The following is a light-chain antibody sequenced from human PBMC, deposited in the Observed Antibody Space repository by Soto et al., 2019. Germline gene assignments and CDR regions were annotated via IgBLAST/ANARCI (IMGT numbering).Light chain of an antibody. V-gene: IGKV3-20*01. CDR1: QSVSNNY. CDR2: GAS. CDR3: HQYGTSPWT. Sequence: EIVLTQSPGTLSLCPGERATLSCRASQSVSNNYLAWYQQKPGQAPRLLIYGASNRATGIPDRFSGSGSGTDFTLIISRLEPEDFVVYYCHQYGTSPWTFGQGTKVDIK. J-gene: IGKJ1*01.